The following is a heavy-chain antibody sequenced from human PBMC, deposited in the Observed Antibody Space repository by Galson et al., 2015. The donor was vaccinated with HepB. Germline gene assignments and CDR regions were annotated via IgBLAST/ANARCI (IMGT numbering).Heavy chain of an antibody. Sequence: SLRLSCAASGFTFSSYDMHWVRQATGKGLEWVSAIGTAGDTYYPGSVKGRFTISRENAKNSLYLQMNSLRAGDTAVYYCARAPIDYGDATGAFDIWGQGTMVTVSS. D-gene: IGHD4-17*01. V-gene: IGHV3-13*01. CDR2: IGTAGDT. CDR3: ARAPIDYGDATGAFDI. J-gene: IGHJ3*02. CDR1: GFTFSSYD.